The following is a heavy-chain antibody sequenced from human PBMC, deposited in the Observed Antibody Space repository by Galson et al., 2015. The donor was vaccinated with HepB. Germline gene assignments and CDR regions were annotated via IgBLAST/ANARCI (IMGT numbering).Heavy chain of an antibody. J-gene: IGHJ3*02. CDR2: IIPILGIA. CDR3: ARLSAVAGIFDI. Sequence: VKVSCKASGGTFSSYAISWVRQAPGQGLEWMGRIIPILGIANYAQKFQGRVTITADKSTSTAYMELSSLRSEDTAVYYCARLSAVAGIFDIWGQGTMVTVSS. D-gene: IGHD6-19*01. V-gene: IGHV1-69*10. CDR1: GGTFSSYA.